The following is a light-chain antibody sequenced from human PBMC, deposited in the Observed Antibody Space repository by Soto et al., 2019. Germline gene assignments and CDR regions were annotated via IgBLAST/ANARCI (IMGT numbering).Light chain of an antibody. CDR2: DAS. J-gene: IGKJ1*01. CDR3: QQSYNTPLT. Sequence: IEVTQSPSSLAASLGDRVTITFRASQTIGTYVNWYRQKSGAAPELLIYDASTLQSGVPSRFRGGASGTDFTLTISSLQLDDFATYYCQQSYNTPLTFGQGTKV. V-gene: IGKV1-39*01. CDR1: QTIGTY.